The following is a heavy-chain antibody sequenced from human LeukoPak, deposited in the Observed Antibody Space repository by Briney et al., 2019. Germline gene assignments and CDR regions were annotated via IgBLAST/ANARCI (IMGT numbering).Heavy chain of an antibody. CDR3: ARDIGPIAAAGTFWFDP. V-gene: IGHV3-7*01. D-gene: IGHD6-13*01. J-gene: IGHJ5*02. CDR2: IKQDGSEK. CDR1: GFTFSDYW. Sequence: PGGSLRLSCAASGFTFSDYWMNWVRQAPGKGLEWVANIKQDGSEKSYVDSVKGRFTISRDNAKNSLYLQMNSLRAEDTAVYYCARDIGPIAAAGTFWFDPWGQGTLVTVSS.